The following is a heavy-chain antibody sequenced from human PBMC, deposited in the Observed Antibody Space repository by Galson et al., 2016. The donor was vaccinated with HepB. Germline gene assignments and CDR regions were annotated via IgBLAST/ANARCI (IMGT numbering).Heavy chain of an antibody. CDR3: ARDYVTTATRWFDP. Sequence: SLRLSCAASGFIFSDYAMTWVRQAPGKGLEWVSSLYGGGYGPRYADSVKGRFTISRDNSKNTLYLQMNSLRAEDTAVYYCARDYVTTATRWFDPWGQGTLVTVSS. CDR1: GFIFSDYA. D-gene: IGHD1-1*01. J-gene: IGHJ5*02. CDR2: LYGGGYGP. V-gene: IGHV3-23*01.